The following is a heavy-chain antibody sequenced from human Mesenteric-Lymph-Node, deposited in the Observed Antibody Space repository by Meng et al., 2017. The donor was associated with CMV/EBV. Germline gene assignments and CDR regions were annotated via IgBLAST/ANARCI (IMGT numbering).Heavy chain of an antibody. D-gene: IGHD3-3*01. V-gene: IGHV1-2*02. CDR1: GYTFSSHW. J-gene: IGHJ4*02. CDR3: ARDLGLRFLEWLADY. Sequence: ASVKVSCKASGYTFSSHWMHWVRQAPGQRLEWMGWIDPNRSDTEYAQKIQGRVTMTRDTSISTVYMELSRLRSDDTAVYYCARDLGLRFLEWLADYWGQGTLVIVSS. CDR2: IDPNRSDT.